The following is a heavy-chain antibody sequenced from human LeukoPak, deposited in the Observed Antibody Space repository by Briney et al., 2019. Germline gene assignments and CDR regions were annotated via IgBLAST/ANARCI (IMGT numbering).Heavy chain of an antibody. J-gene: IGHJ4*02. V-gene: IGHV3-49*04. D-gene: IGHD1-20*01. CDR1: GFTFGDYA. Sequence: GGSLRLSCTASGFTFGDYAMSWVRQAPGKGLEWVGFIRSKAYGGTTEYAASVKGRFTISRDDSKGIAYLQMNSLKTEDTAVYYCTRDDNWNFVYWGQGTLVTVSS. CDR2: IRSKAYGGTT. CDR3: TRDDNWNFVY.